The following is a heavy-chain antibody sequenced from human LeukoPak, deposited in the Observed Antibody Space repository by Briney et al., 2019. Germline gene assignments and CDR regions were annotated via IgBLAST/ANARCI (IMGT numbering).Heavy chain of an antibody. CDR3: ARDTYYIMHV. Sequence: GGSLRLSCAASGFTFSSYWVHWVRQAPGKGLEWVSLITSDGGTTNYADSVKGRFTISRDNAKSTLYLHMNSLRAEDAGVYYCARDTYYIMHVWGQGTTVTVSS. CDR1: GFTFSSYW. J-gene: IGHJ6*02. CDR2: ITSDGGTT. V-gene: IGHV3-74*01.